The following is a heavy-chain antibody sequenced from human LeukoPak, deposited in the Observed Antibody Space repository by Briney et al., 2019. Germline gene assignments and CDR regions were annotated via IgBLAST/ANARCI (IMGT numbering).Heavy chain of an antibody. Sequence: ASVKVSCKASGYTFTGYYIHWVRQAPGQGLEWMGWINPNSGGTNYIQQFQGRVTMTRDTSISTAYMELSRLRSDDTAVYYCARSTTPNENEYFEHWGQGTLVTVSS. J-gene: IGHJ1*01. CDR1: GYTFTGYY. V-gene: IGHV1-2*02. CDR2: INPNSGGT. D-gene: IGHD2/OR15-2a*01. CDR3: ARSTTPNENEYFEH.